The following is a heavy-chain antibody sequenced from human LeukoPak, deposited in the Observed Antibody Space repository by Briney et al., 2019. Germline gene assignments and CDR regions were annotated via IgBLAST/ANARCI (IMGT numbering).Heavy chain of an antibody. D-gene: IGHD1-1*01. CDR2: IYSGGST. V-gene: IGHV3-53*01. Sequence: GGSLRLSCAASGFTFSNAWMSWVRQAPGKGLEWVSVIYSGGSTDYAGSVKGRFTISRDNLKNTLYLQMNTLRAEDTAVYYCARGPAGYNWGQGTLVTVSS. J-gene: IGHJ4*02. CDR3: ARGPAGYN. CDR1: GFTFSNAW.